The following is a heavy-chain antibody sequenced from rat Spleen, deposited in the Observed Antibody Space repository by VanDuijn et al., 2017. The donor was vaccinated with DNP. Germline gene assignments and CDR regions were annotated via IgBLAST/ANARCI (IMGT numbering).Heavy chain of an antibody. CDR3: ARWYNYFDY. V-gene: IGHV3-1*01. D-gene: IGHD1-5*01. CDR1: AYSITTNY. CDR2: INYSGIT. Sequence: EVQLQESGPGLVKPSQSLSLTCSVTAYSITTNYWGWIRKFPGNKMEWIGHINYSGITTYNPSLKSRISITRDTSKNQFFLQLNSVTTEDTATYYCARWYNYFDYWGQGVMVTVSS. J-gene: IGHJ2*01.